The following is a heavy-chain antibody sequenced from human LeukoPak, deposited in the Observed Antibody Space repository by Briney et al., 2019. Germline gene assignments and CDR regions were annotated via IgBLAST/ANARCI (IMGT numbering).Heavy chain of an antibody. CDR1: GFSLSTSGVG. CDR3: ARTYAYYYGSGILNWFDP. V-gene: IGHV2-5*02. Sequence: SGPTLVNPTQTLTLNCTFSGFSLSTSGVGVGWIRQPPGKALEWLALIYWDDDKRYSPSLKSRLTITKDTSKNQVVLTMTNMDPVDTATYYCARTYAYYYGSGILNWFDPWGQGTLVTVSS. CDR2: IYWDDDK. J-gene: IGHJ5*02. D-gene: IGHD3-10*01.